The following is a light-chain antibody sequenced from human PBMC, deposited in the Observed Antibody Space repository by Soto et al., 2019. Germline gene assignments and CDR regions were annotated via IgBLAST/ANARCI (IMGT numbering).Light chain of an antibody. J-gene: IGKJ1*01. CDR3: MQGLHGPWT. V-gene: IGKV2-28*01. Sequence: DVVMTQSPLSLPVTSGEPASISCRSSQSLLHSNGNTYLDWYLQKPGQSPQLLIYLSFNRASGVPDRFSGSGTGTDFTLKISRVEAEDVGVYYCMQGLHGPWTFGQGTKVEIK. CDR1: QSLLHSNGNTY. CDR2: LSF.